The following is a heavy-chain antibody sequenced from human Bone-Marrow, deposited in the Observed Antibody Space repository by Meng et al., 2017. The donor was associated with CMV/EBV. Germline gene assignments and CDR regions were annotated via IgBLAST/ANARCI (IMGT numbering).Heavy chain of an antibody. CDR1: GGTFSSYA. D-gene: IGHD4-23*01. J-gene: IGHJ3*02. CDR3: ARGAVVTPQGGNAFDI. V-gene: IGHV1-69*10. CDR2: IIPILGIA. Sequence: SVKVSCKASGGTFSSYAISWVRQAPGQGLEWMGGIIPILGIANYAQKLQGRVTMTTDTSTSTAYMELRSLRSDDTAVYYCARGAVVTPQGGNAFDIWGQGKMVTVSS.